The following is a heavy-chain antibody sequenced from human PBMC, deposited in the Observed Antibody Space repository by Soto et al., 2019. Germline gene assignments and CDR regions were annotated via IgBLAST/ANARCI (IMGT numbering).Heavy chain of an antibody. J-gene: IGHJ4*02. CDR3: PRDFTKSISWPYCFDY. V-gene: IGHV1-18*01. Sequence: QVQLVQSGAEVKKPGASVKVSCKASGYTFTTYGISWVRQAPGQGLEWMGWISAYSGSTKFAQKLQGRVTMTTDTSTTTAYMELRSLTSDGTAVYYCPRDFTKSISWPYCFDYWGQGTLVTVSS. CDR1: GYTFTTYG. CDR2: ISAYSGST. D-gene: IGHD6-13*01.